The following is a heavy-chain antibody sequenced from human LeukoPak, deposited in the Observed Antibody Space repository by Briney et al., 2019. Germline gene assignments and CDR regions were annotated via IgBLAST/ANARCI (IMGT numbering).Heavy chain of an antibody. J-gene: IGHJ5*02. CDR1: GFTFSSYG. CDR3: ARDTHIVVVTAMHNWFDP. V-gene: IGHV3-30*02. CDR2: IRYDGSNK. Sequence: GGSLRLSCAASGFTFSSYGMHWVRQAPGKGLEWVAFIRYDGSNKYYADSVKGRFTISRDNSKNTVYLQMNSLRAEDTAVYYCARDTHIVVVTAMHNWFDPWGQGTLVTVSS. D-gene: IGHD2-21*02.